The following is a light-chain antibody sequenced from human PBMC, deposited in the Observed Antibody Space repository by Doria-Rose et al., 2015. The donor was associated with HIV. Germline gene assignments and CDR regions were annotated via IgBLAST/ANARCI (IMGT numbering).Light chain of an antibody. Sequence: EIVMTQSPGTPSLSPGERATLSCRASQSFSSTYLAWYQQKPGQAPSLLIYDGSTRATCIPDRFSASGSGTDFTLTINRLEPEDFALYYCHQYGTSWTFGQGTKVEI. CDR2: DGS. V-gene: IGKV3-20*01. CDR1: QSFSSTY. J-gene: IGKJ1*01. CDR3: HQYGTSWT.